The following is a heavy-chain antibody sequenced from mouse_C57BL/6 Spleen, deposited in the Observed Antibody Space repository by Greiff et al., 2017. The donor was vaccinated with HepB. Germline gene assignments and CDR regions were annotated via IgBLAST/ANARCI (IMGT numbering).Heavy chain of an antibody. J-gene: IGHJ1*03. V-gene: IGHV5-4*01. CDR3: ARDRGDGRGYFDV. CDR2: ISDGGSYT. Sequence: EVQLVESGGGLVKPGGSLKLSCAASGFTFSSYAMSWVRQTPEKRLEWVATISDGGSYTYYPDNVKGRFTISRDNAKNNLYLQMSHLKSEDTAMYYCARDRGDGRGYFDVWGTGTTVTVSS. D-gene: IGHD1-1*01. CDR1: GFTFSSYA.